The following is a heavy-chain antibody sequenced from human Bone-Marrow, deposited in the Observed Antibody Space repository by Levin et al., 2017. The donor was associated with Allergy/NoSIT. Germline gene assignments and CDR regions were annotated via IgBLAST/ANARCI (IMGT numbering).Heavy chain of an antibody. CDR3: AKSSALGARGYSYGYFYY. CDR2: INFDGNTT. J-gene: IGHJ4*02. CDR1: GFTFSSSW. V-gene: IGHV3-74*01. Sequence: GGSLRLSCAASGFTFSSSWMHWVRQAPGKGLVWVSRINFDGNTTSYADSVKGRFTISRDNAKNTMYLQMNSLRAEDTAVYYCAKSSALGARGYSYGYFYYWGQGTLVTVSS. D-gene: IGHD5-18*01.